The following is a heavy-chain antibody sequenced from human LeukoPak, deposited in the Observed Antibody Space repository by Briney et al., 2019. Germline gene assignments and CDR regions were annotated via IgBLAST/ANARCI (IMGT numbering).Heavy chain of an antibody. CDR3: AREGYFYGMDV. V-gene: IGHV4-30-2*01. J-gene: IGHJ6*02. CDR1: GGXVSSGGFS. Sequence: SETLSLTCAVSGGXVSSGGFSWRWIRQPPGKRLECIGSISHTGSTYYNPSLKSRVTISVDSSKNQFSLKLSSVTAADTAVYYCAREGYFYGMDVWGQGTTVTVSS. CDR2: ISHTGST. D-gene: IGHD2/OR15-2a*01.